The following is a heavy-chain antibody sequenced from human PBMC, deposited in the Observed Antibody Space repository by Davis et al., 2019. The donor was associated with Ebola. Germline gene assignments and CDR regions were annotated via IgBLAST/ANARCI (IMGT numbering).Heavy chain of an antibody. V-gene: IGHV3-7*03. CDR1: GFTFRRYW. D-gene: IGHD3-9*01. J-gene: IGHJ4*02. Sequence: ESLKISCAASGFTFRRYWMSWVRQAPGKGLEWVANIKQDGSGKYYVDSVKGRFTISRDNAKNSVYLQMNSLRAEDTAVYYCARDRPYYDFLSGYFHKQGENDYFDYWGQGTLVTVSS. CDR2: IKQDGSGK. CDR3: ARDRPYYDFLSGYFHKQGENDYFDY.